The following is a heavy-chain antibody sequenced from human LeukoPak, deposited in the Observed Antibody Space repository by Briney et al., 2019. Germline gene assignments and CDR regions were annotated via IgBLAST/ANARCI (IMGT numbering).Heavy chain of an antibody. V-gene: IGHV4-39*02. D-gene: IGHD3-22*01. CDR2: IHHSGST. Sequence: SETLSLTCTVSGGSISSSSYYWGWIRQPPGKGLEWNGKIHHSGSTYSNPSLKSRVTISVDTSKNHFSLKLSSGPGADTAVYYCAKNYYDRSAYYRDYWGQGTLVTVSS. CDR1: GGSISSSSYY. J-gene: IGHJ4*02. CDR3: AKNYYDRSAYYRDY.